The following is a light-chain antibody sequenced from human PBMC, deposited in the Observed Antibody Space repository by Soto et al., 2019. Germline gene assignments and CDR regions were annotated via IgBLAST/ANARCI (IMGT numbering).Light chain of an antibody. CDR2: DAS. CDR1: QSISCW. CDR3: QQYNTYSSLT. J-gene: IGKJ4*01. V-gene: IGKV1-5*01. Sequence: DIQMTQSPSTLSASVGDRVTITCRASQSISCWLAWYQQKLGRAPRLLIYDASSLESGVPSRFSGSGYGTEFTLTISSLQPDDFATYYCQQYNTYSSLTFGGGTKV.